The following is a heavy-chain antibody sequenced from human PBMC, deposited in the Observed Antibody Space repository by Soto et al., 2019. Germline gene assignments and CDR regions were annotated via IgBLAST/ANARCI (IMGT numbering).Heavy chain of an antibody. CDR1: GGSISSYY. D-gene: IGHD7-27*01. V-gene: IGHV4-39*01. CDR3: AIRWGYSFYY. Sequence: QLQLQESGPGLVKPSETLSLTCTVSGGSISSYYWGWIRRPPGKGLEWIGSIYYSGSTYYNPSLKSRVNISVDTSKNQFSLKLSSVTAADTAVYYCAIRWGYSFYYWGQGTLVTVSS. CDR2: IYYSGST. J-gene: IGHJ4*02.